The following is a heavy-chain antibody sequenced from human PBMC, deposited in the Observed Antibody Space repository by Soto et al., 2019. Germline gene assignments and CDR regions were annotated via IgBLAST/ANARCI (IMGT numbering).Heavy chain of an antibody. CDR2: LYHSGST. CDR1: GGSISGGGYS. D-gene: IGHD4-17*01. CDR3: ATFNGDYVSY. V-gene: IGHV4-30-2*01. J-gene: IGHJ4*02. Sequence: PSETLSLTCAVSGGSISGGGYSWGWIRQPPGKGLEWIAYLYHSGSTYYNPSLKSRVTISADTSKNHFSLKLSSVTAADTAVYYCATFNGDYVSYWGQGTLVT.